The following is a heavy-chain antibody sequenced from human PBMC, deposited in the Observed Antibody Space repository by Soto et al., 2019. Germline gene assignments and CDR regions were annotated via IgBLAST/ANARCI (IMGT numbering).Heavy chain of an antibody. V-gene: IGHV1-18*01. J-gene: IGHJ4*02. Sequence: QVQLVQSGAEVKKPGASVKVSCKASGYTFTNYGISWVRQAPGQGLEWMGWISADNGNTNYAQKLQDRVTITTVTPTSTAYMELRSLRPDDTAVYYCTRDRGSYALDYWGQGTLVTVSS. CDR2: ISADNGNT. D-gene: IGHD1-26*01. CDR3: TRDRGSYALDY. CDR1: GYTFTNYG.